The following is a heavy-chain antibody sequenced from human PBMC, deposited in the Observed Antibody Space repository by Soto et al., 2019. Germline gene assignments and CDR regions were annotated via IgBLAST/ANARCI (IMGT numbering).Heavy chain of an antibody. V-gene: IGHV3-23*01. CDR1: GFTFSSYA. D-gene: IGHD6-19*01. J-gene: IGHJ4*02. CDR2: ISGSGGST. Sequence: PGGSLRLSCAASGFTFSSYAMSWVRQAPWKGLEWVSAISGSGGSTYYADSVKGRFTISRDNSKNTLYLQMNSLRAEDTAVYYCAKDTRWDRYSSGWYSFDYWGQGTLVTVSS. CDR3: AKDTRWDRYSSGWYSFDY.